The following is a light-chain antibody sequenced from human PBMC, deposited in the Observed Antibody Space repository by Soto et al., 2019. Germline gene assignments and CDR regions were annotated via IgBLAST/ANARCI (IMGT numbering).Light chain of an antibody. J-gene: IGLJ1*01. CDR3: SSYTTSYFYV. CDR1: GREIGAYDY. Sequence: QSALTQPASVSGSPGQSITISCTGSGREIGAYDYVSWYQQHPGKAPKLLIYGVKNRPSGVSYRFSASKSAFTASLTISGLQAEDEAHYYCSSYTTSYFYVFGPGTKLTVL. V-gene: IGLV2-14*01. CDR2: GVK.